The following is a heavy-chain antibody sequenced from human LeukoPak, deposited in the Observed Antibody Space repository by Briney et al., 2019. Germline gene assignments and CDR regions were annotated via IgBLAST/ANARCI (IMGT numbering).Heavy chain of an antibody. D-gene: IGHD3-22*01. J-gene: IGHJ4*02. CDR1: GFSLNTTGMR. CDR2: IDWDDDK. CDR3: ARIAPSYYYDSSAPLDY. V-gene: IGHV2-70*04. Sequence: SGPTLVKPTQTLTLTCTFSGFSLNTTGMRMDWIRQPPGKALERLARIDWDDDKFYSTSLKPRLTISKDSSRNQVVLTMTNMDPVDTATYYCARIAPSYYYDSSAPLDYWGQGTLVTVSS.